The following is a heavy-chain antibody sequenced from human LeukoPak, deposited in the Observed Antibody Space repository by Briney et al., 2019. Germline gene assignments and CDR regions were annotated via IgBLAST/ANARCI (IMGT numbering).Heavy chain of an antibody. J-gene: IGHJ1*01. CDR1: GYTFTGYY. CDR2: INPNSGGT. Sequence: ASVKVSCKASGYTFTGYYMHWGRQAPGQGLEWMGWINPNSGGTNYAQKFQGRVTMTRDTSISTAYMELSRLRSDDTAVYYCARDRSRVLLSPPQNPEYFQHWGQGTLVTVSS. D-gene: IGHD3-10*01. V-gene: IGHV1-2*02. CDR3: ARDRSRVLLSPPQNPEYFQH.